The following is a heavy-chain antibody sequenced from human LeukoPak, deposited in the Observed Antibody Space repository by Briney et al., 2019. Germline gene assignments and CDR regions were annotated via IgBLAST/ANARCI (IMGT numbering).Heavy chain of an antibody. D-gene: IGHD3-10*01. J-gene: IGHJ4*02. CDR2: IRYDGSNK. CDR1: GFTFGSYG. Sequence: PGGSLRLSCAASGFTFGSYGMHWVRQAPGKGLEWVAFIRYDGSNKYYADSVKGRFTFSRDNSKNTLYLQMNSLRAEDTAVYYCARDSKGKFDYWGQGTLVTVSS. V-gene: IGHV3-30*02. CDR3: ARDSKGKFDY.